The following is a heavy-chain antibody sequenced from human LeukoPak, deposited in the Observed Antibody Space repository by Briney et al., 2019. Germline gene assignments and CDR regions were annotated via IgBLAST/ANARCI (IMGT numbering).Heavy chain of an antibody. CDR1: GYSFTSYG. Sequence: ASVTVSCKASGYSFTSYGISWVRQAPGQGLEWMGWITGSNGDRHYVEKFRGRVTMTTDTATSTAYMELRSLGSDDTAVYYCARIRSTSGVLYSRIPNYFYYAMDVWGQGTTVTVSS. CDR2: ITGSNGDR. CDR3: ARIRSTSGVLYSRIPNYFYYAMDV. D-gene: IGHD3-3*01. V-gene: IGHV1-18*01. J-gene: IGHJ6*02.